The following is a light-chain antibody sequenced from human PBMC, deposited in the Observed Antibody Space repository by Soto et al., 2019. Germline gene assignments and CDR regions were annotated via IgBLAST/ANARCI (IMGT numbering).Light chain of an antibody. CDR3: HQYYSTPRT. V-gene: IGKV4-1*01. Sequence: DIVMTQTPDSLAESLGERATINCKSSQRVLYSSNNNNSLAWYQQKPVQPPKPLIYWASTRESGVPDRFIVSGSGTDLTLTIRSLHAEDVAVYYCHQYYSTPRTFGPGTKVDIK. CDR2: WAS. CDR1: QRVLYSSNNNNS. J-gene: IGKJ3*01.